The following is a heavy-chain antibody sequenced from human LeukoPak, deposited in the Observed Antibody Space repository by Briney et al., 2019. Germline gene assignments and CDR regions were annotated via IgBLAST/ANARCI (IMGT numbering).Heavy chain of an antibody. CDR2: IYYSGST. Sequence: SETLSLTCTVSGGSISIYYWSWIRQPPGKGLEWIGYIYYSGSTNYNPSLKSRVTISVDTSKNQFSLKLSSVTAADTAVYYCARGEDSKRWAFDYWGQGTLVTVSS. CDR1: GGSISIYY. CDR3: ARGEDSKRWAFDY. V-gene: IGHV4-59*01. D-gene: IGHD1-26*01. J-gene: IGHJ4*02.